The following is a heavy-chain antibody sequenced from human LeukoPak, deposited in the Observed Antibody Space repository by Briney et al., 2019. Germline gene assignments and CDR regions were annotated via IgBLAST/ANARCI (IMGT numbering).Heavy chain of an antibody. V-gene: IGHV3-74*01. CDR3: VRGDAYALNN. D-gene: IGHD2-2*01. Sequence: TGGSLTLSCGASGFSVRNYWMHWVRHAPGKGLVVAESINNEGRTTSDADSMKGRSTITRDNAKNTLDLQMTSLRAEDRAGYYCVRGDAYALNNWGEGTQVTLSS. J-gene: IGHJ4*02. CDR1: GFSVRNYW. CDR2: INNEGRTT.